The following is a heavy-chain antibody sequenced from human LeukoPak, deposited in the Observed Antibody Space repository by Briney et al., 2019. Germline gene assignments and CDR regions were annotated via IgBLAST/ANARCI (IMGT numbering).Heavy chain of an antibody. CDR2: IPYDGSNK. CDR1: TSTFTSYA. D-gene: IGHD3-10*01. Sequence: GGSRRLSSAASTSTFTSYAMHWVRQPPGKGRDWVAVIPYDGSNKYYADSVKGRFTISRDNSKNTLYLQMNSLRSDDTAVYYCARESYYGSGSFAELQSWGQGTLVTVSS. J-gene: IGHJ4*02. CDR3: ARESYYGSGSFAELQS. V-gene: IGHV3-30*19.